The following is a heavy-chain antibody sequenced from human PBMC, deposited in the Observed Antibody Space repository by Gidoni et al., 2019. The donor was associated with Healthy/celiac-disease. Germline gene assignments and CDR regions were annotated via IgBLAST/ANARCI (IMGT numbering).Heavy chain of an antibody. CDR1: GGSFSGYY. CDR3: ARLSSSSWFDP. J-gene: IGHJ5*02. V-gene: IGHV4-34*01. D-gene: IGHD2-2*01. CDR2: INHSGST. Sequence: QVQLQQWGAGLLKPSETLSLTCAVYGGSFSGYYWSWIRQPPGKGLEWIGEINHSGSTNYNPSLKSRVTISVDTSKNQFSLKLSSVTAADTAVYYCARLSSSSWFDPWGQGTLVTVSS.